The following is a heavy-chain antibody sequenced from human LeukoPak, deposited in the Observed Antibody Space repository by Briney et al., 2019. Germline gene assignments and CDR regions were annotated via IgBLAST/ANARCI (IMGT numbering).Heavy chain of an antibody. Sequence: ASVKVSCKASVYTFTGYYMHWVRRAPGQGLEWMGWINPNSGGTNYAQKFQGRVTMTRDTSISTAYMELSRLRSDDTAVYYCARSPIAMIVVVIDYWGQGTLVTVSS. J-gene: IGHJ4*02. D-gene: IGHD3-22*01. CDR2: INPNSGGT. CDR3: ARSPIAMIVVVIDY. CDR1: VYTFTGYY. V-gene: IGHV1-2*02.